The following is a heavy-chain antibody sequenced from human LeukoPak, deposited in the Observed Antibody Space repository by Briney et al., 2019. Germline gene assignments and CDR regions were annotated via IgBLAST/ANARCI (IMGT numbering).Heavy chain of an antibody. J-gene: IGHJ4*02. CDR1: GFTFSSYG. Sequence: GGSLRLSCAASGFTFSSYGMHWVRQAPGKGLEWVAVIWYEGSNKYYGDSVKGRFTISRDNSKNTLYLQMNSLRAEDTAVYYCSKQTRRYDILTGYYKNYFDYWGQGTLVTVSS. CDR3: SKQTRRYDILTGYYKNYFDY. D-gene: IGHD3-9*01. V-gene: IGHV3-33*06. CDR2: IWYEGSNK.